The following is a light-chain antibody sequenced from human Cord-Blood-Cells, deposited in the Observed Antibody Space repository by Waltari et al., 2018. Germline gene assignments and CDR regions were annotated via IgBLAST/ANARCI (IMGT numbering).Light chain of an antibody. J-gene: IGKJ3*01. CDR3: QQYNSYSRGFT. Sequence: DIQITQSPSTLSASVGDRVTITCRASQSISSWLAWYQQKPGKAPKLLISKASSLESGVPSRFSGSGSGTEFTLTISSLQPDDFATYYCQQYNSYSRGFTFGPGTKVDIK. CDR1: QSISSW. CDR2: KAS. V-gene: IGKV1-5*03.